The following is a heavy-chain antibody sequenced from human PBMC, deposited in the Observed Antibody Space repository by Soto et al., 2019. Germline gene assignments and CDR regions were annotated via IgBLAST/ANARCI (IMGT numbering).Heavy chain of an antibody. V-gene: IGHV4-30-4*01. CDR2: IYYSGNT. Sequence: QVQLQESGPGLVKPSQTLSLTCSVSGGSISSGYYYWSWIRQPPGKGLEWIGNIYYSGNTYYNPSLKSRLIISIDTSKNQFSLKVGSVTAADTAVYYCARDEGDDSSGYYDVNYWGQGTLVTVSS. CDR3: ARDEGDDSSGYYDVNY. J-gene: IGHJ4*02. D-gene: IGHD3-22*01. CDR1: GGSISSGYYY.